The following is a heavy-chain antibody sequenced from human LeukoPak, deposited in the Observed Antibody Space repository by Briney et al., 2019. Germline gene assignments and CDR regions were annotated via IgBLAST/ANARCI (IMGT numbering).Heavy chain of an antibody. CDR1: GFTFSNYA. Sequence: GGSLSLSCAASGFTFSNYAMSLVRQAPGKGLELVSAITGSGGNTYYADSVKGRFTISRDNSKNTVFLQMNSLRAEDTAVYYCAKWGDYDVLTGYYVSDYWGQGTLVTVSS. V-gene: IGHV3-23*01. CDR3: AKWGDYDVLTGYYVSDY. D-gene: IGHD3-9*01. J-gene: IGHJ4*02. CDR2: ITGSGGNT.